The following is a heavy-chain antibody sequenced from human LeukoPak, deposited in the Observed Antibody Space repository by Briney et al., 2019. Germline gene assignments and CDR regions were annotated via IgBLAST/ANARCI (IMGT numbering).Heavy chain of an antibody. J-gene: IGHJ6*02. V-gene: IGHV5-51*01. CDR1: GYSFTSYW. D-gene: IGHD2-2*01. CDR2: IYPGDSDT. Sequence: GESLKISCKGSGYSFTSYWIGWVRPMPGKGLEWMGIIYPGDSDTRYSPSFQGQVTISADKSISTAYLQWSSLKASDTAMYYCATHYCSSTSCSKDKYYYYYYGMDVWGQGTTVTVSS. CDR3: ATHYCSSTSCSKDKYYYYYYGMDV.